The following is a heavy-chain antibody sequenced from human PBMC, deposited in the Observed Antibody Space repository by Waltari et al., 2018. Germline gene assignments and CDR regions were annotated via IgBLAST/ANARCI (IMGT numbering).Heavy chain of an antibody. D-gene: IGHD2-8*01. J-gene: IGHJ4*02. CDR3: ARTSRASHEW. CDR1: GASITTTDLY. V-gene: IGHV4-30-4*01. CDR2: ISYSGIA. Sequence: QVRLQESGPRLVSPSQTLSLTCTVSGASITTTDLYWSWIRQPPGKDLERIGYISYSGIARYTPSLKSRLSISADTSKNQFSLNLFSVTATDTAVYYCARTSRASHEWWGQGALVTVSS.